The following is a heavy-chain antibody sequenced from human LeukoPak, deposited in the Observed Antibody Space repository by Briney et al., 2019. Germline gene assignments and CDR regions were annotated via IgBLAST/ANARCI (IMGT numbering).Heavy chain of an antibody. V-gene: IGHV3-7*01. CDR2: IKKDGSEK. Sequence: ETLSLSCSVSGGSISSSGYYWGWIRQPPGKGLEWVANIKKDGSEKYYVDSVKGRFTISRDNAKTSLYLQMNSLRAEDTAVYYCARHLSGITGYTYGRGIDYWGQGTLVTVSS. D-gene: IGHD5-18*01. CDR1: GGSISSSGYY. J-gene: IGHJ4*02. CDR3: ARHLSGITGYTYGRGIDY.